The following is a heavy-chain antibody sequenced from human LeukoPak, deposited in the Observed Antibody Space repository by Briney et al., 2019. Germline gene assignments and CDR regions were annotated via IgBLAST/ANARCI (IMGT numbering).Heavy chain of an antibody. CDR2: INHSGST. J-gene: IGHJ5*02. Sequence: PSETLSLTCAVYGGSFSGYYWSWIRQSPGKGLEWIGEINHSGSTNYNPSLKSRVTISVDTSKNQFSLKLSSVTAADTAVYYCAVAVAGISWFDPWGQGTLVTVSS. CDR1: GGSFSGYY. CDR3: AVAVAGISWFDP. V-gene: IGHV4-34*01. D-gene: IGHD6-19*01.